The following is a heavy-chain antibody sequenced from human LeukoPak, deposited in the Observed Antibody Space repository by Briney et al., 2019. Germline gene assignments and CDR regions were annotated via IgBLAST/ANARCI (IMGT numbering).Heavy chain of an antibody. Sequence: GGSLRLSCAASGFAFSSYWMSWVRQAPGKGLEWVANVNQAGSDKYCMDSVNGRFTISRGNAENSLYLQMNSLRAEDTAVYFCARGVFATGWYPDNFDYWGQGILVTVSS. J-gene: IGHJ4*02. V-gene: IGHV3-7*01. CDR1: GFAFSSYW. CDR3: ARGVFATGWYPDNFDY. D-gene: IGHD6-19*01. CDR2: VNQAGSDK.